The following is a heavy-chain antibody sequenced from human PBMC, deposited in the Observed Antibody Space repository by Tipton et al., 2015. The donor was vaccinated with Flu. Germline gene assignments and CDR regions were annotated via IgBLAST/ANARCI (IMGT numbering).Heavy chain of an antibody. V-gene: IGHV4-34*01. D-gene: IGHD3-10*01. Sequence: TLSLTCAVYGGSFSGYYWSWIRQPPGKGLEWIGEINHSGSTNYNPSLKSRVTISVDTSKNQFSLKLSSVTAAETAVYYCAGRTKGTMVRGVIVNWFDPWGQGPLATVSS. CDR2: INHSGST. CDR1: GGSFSGYY. CDR3: AGRTKGTMVRGVIVNWFDP. J-gene: IGHJ5*02.